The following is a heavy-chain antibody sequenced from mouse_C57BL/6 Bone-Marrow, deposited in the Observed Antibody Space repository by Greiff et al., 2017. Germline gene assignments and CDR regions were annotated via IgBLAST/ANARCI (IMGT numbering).Heavy chain of an antibody. CDR3: AKLYSNYVEFAY. CDR2: IYPRSGNT. J-gene: IGHJ3*01. Sequence: QVQLQQSGAELARPGASVKLSCKASGYTFTSYGISWVKQRTGQGLEWIGEIYPRSGNTYYNEKFKGKATLTADKSSSTAYMELRSLTSEDSAVYFCAKLYSNYVEFAYWGQGTLVTVSA. V-gene: IGHV1-81*01. CDR1: GYTFTSYG. D-gene: IGHD2-5*01.